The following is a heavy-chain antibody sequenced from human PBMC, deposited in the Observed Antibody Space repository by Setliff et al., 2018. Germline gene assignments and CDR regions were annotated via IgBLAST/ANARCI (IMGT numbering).Heavy chain of an antibody. CDR2: FIPNLGAT. Sequence: SVKVSCKSSGGTFSSSGITWVRQAPGQGLQWLGRFIPNLGATNYAQNFQGRVTMTADESTSTGYMELRSLRSDDTAVYYCARELRSPYWHLDFWGQGTPVTVSS. D-gene: IGHD3-16*01. CDR3: ARELRSPYWHLDF. V-gene: IGHV1-69*13. CDR1: GGTFSSSG. J-gene: IGHJ4*02.